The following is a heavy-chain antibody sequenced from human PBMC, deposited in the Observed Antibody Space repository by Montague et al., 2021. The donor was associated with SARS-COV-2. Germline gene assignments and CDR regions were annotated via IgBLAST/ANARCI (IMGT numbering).Heavy chain of an antibody. D-gene: IGHD2-2*02. CDR2: INHSGST. V-gene: IGHV4-34*01. Sequence: SETLSLTCAVYGGSFSGYYWSWIRQPSGKGLEWIGEINHSGSTNYNPSLKSRVTISVDTSKNQFSLKLSSVTAADTAVYYCASLTLGYCSSTSCYSDWFDPWGQGTLVPVSS. J-gene: IGHJ5*02. CDR1: GGSFSGYY. CDR3: ASLTLGYCSSTSCYSDWFDP.